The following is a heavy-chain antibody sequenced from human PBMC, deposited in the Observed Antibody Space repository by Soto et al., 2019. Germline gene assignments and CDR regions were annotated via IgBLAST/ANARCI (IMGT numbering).Heavy chain of an antibody. CDR1: GLTFSNYA. CDR3: AKNQERELPRVIDF. V-gene: IGHV3-23*01. Sequence: GGSLRLSCATSGLTFSNYAMSWVRQAPGGGLEWVSSMSGSSSTTYYADSVKGRFTISRDRSKNTLYLQMSSLRAEDTALYYCAKNQERELPRVIDFWGQGTLVTVSS. J-gene: IGHJ4*02. CDR2: MSGSSSTT. D-gene: IGHD1-7*01.